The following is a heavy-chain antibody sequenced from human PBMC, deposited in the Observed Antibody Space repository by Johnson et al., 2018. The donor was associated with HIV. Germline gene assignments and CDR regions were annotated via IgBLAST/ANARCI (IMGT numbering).Heavy chain of an antibody. CDR1: GFNVISNY. CDR2: IYTGGRT. V-gene: IGHV3-53*01. D-gene: IGHD3-10*01. Sequence: MQLVESGGGLIQRGGSLRLSCAASGFNVISNYMSWVRQAPGKGLEWVSLIYTGGRTYYADSVKGRFTISRENSKHPVYLQLNSLRVEDTAVYYCAKGISGYSDAFDIWGQGTMVTVSS. CDR3: AKGISGYSDAFDI. J-gene: IGHJ3*02.